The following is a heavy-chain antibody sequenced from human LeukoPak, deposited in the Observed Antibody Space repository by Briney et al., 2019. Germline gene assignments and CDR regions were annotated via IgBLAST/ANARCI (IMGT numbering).Heavy chain of an antibody. V-gene: IGHV3-30-3*01. D-gene: IGHD6-19*01. CDR2: ISYDGSNK. CDR3: ARGTPSSSGWLYYGMDV. CDR1: GFTFSSYA. Sequence: GRALRLSCAASGFTFSSYAMHRVRQAPGKGLEWVAVISYDGSNKYYADSVKGRFTISRDNSKNTLYLQMNSLRAEDTAVYYCARGTPSSSGWLYYGMDVWGQGTTVTVSS. J-gene: IGHJ6*02.